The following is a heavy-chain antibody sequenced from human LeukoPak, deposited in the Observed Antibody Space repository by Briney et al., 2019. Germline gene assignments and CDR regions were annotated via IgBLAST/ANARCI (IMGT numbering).Heavy chain of an antibody. CDR3: ARHGHCTNGVCYSNYYYYMDV. V-gene: IGHV5-51*01. CDR2: TYPDDSDT. Sequence: GESLKISCKGSGYSFTSHWIGWVRQMPGKGLEWMGITYPDDSDTRYSPSFEGQVIISVDKSISTAYLQWSSLKASDTATYYCARHGHCTNGVCYSNYYYYMDVWGKGTTVTVSS. CDR1: GYSFTSHW. J-gene: IGHJ6*03. D-gene: IGHD2-8*01.